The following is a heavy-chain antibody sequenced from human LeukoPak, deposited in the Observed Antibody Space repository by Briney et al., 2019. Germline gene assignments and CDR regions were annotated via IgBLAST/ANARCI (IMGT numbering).Heavy chain of an antibody. D-gene: IGHD6-19*01. CDR1: GGSISSSSYY. Sequence: SWTLSLTCTVSGGSISSSSYYWSWIRQPPGKGLEWTGSIYYSGSTYYNPSLKSRVNISVDTSKNQFSLKLSSVTAADTAVYYCAREIAVGGTTIDYWGQGTLVTVSS. CDR2: IYYSGST. J-gene: IGHJ4*02. V-gene: IGHV4-39*07. CDR3: AREIAVGGTTIDY.